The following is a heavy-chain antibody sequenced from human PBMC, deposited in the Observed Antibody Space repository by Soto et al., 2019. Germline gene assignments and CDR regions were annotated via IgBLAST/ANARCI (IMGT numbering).Heavy chain of an antibody. CDR1: GGSFSGYY. CDR3: AVAMTTVTTYDY. CDR2: INHSGST. V-gene: IGHV4-34*01. D-gene: IGHD4-17*01. J-gene: IGHJ4*02. Sequence: SETLSLTCAVYGGSFSGYYWSWIRQPPGKGLEWIGEINHSGSTNYNPSLKSRVTISVDTSKNQFSLKLSSVTAADTAVYYCAVAMTTVTTYDYWGQETLVTVSS.